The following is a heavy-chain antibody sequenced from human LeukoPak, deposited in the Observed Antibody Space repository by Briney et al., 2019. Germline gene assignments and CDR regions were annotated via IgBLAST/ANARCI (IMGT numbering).Heavy chain of an antibody. Sequence: GGSLRLSCADSGVIFSSSAMSRGREAPRERLWWVSGISGSGGRPNYADSVKGRSTISRDNSKKTLYLQMHSLRADDTALYYCAKGSGSYHDAFDIWGQGTVVTVSS. CDR2: ISGSGGRP. V-gene: IGHV3-23*01. D-gene: IGHD1-26*01. J-gene: IGHJ3*02. CDR3: AKGSGSYHDAFDI. CDR1: GVIFSSSA.